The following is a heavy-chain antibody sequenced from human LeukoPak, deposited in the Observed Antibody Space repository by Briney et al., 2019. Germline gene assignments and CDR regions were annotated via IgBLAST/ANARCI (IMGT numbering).Heavy chain of an antibody. CDR2: TYYRSKWYN. V-gene: IGHV6-1*01. Sequence: PSQTLSLTCAISGDSFSSSSAAWNWIRQSPSRGLEWLGRTYYRSKWYNDYAISVKGRITINPDTSKNQYSLHLNSVTPEDTALYYCARGSHNSGLLWGQGTLVSVSS. J-gene: IGHJ4*02. CDR1: GDSFSSSSAA. D-gene: IGHD6-19*01. CDR3: ARGSHNSGLL.